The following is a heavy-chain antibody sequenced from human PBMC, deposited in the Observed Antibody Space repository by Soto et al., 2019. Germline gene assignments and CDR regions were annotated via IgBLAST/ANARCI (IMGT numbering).Heavy chain of an antibody. CDR1: GFSLSNSG. D-gene: IGHD5-12*01. CDR2: ISGSHSAI. V-gene: IGHV3-48*02. Sequence: GGSLRLSCSASGFSLSNSGMFWVRQAPGKGLEWISYISGSHSAIYYADSVKGRFTMSRDNAKNSLFLQMNSLRDEDRAVYYCATEGPNGYTPDSIETWGQGVPVTVSS. CDR3: ATEGPNGYTPDSIET. J-gene: IGHJ5*02.